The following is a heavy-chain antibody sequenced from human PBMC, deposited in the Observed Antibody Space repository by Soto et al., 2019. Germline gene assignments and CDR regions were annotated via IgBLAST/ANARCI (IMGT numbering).Heavy chain of an antibody. D-gene: IGHD3-10*01. CDR3: AREDGSGSYDSRYYYYYYGMDV. CDR2: ISGSGGST. V-gene: IGHV3-23*01. CDR1: GFTFSSYA. Sequence: PGGSLRLSCAASGFTFSSYAMSWVRQAPGKGLEWVSAISGSGGSTYYADSVKGRFTISRDNSKNTLYLQMNSLRAEDTAVYYCAREDGSGSYDSRYYYYYYGMDVWGQGTTVTVSS. J-gene: IGHJ6*02.